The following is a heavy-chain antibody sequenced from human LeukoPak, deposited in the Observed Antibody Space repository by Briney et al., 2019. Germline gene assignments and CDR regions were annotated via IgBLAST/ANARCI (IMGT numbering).Heavy chain of an antibody. D-gene: IGHD3-10*01. V-gene: IGHV4-34*01. CDR2: INHSGST. J-gene: IGHJ5*02. Sequence: SETLSLTCAVYGGSFSGYYSSWIRQPPGKGLEWIGEINHSGSTNYNPSLKSRVTISVDTSKNQFSLKLSSVTAADTAVYYCARGRGWFGELRKRWFDPWGQGTLVTVSS. CDR3: ARGRGWFGELRKRWFDP. CDR1: GGSFSGYY.